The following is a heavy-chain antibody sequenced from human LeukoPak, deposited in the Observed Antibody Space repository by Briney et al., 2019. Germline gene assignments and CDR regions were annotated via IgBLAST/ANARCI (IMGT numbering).Heavy chain of an antibody. J-gene: IGHJ5*02. CDR2: ITTSNTI. CDR1: GFTFRSYX. D-gene: IGHD6-6*01. CDR3: ARSANPGVHEFDP. Sequence: GGSLRLSCAASGFTFRSYXXXXXXXXXXXXXXXXSYITTSNTITYADSVKGRFTMSRDNAKNSLYLQMNSLRDEDTAVYYCARSANPGVHEFDPWGQGTLVTVSS. V-gene: IGHV3-48*02.